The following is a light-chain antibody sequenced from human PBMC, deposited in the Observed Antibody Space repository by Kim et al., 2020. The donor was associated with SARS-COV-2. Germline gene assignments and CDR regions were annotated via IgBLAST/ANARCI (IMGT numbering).Light chain of an antibody. CDR1: SLRSYY. V-gene: IGLV3-19*01. J-gene: IGLJ1*01. CDR2: GKN. Sequence: SSELTQDPVVSVALGQTVRITCQGDSLRSYYASWYQQKPGQTPVLVIYGKNNRPSGNPNRFSGSSSGNTASLSITRAQAEDEAEYYCSSRNNRGNKLFGT. CDR3: SSRNNRGNKL.